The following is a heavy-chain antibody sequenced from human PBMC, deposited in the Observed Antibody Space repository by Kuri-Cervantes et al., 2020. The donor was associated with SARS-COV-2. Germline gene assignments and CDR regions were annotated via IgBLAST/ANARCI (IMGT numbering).Heavy chain of an antibody. CDR1: GGTFSSYT. J-gene: IGHJ4*02. CDR2: IIPIFGTA. Sequence: SVKVSCKASGGTFSSYTISWVRQAPGQGLEWMGGIIPIFGTANYAQKFRGRVTITADKSTSTAYMELSSLRSEDTAVYYCARDDLHSSSWDFDYWGQGTLVTVSS. V-gene: IGHV1-69*06. CDR3: ARDDLHSSSWDFDY. D-gene: IGHD6-13*01.